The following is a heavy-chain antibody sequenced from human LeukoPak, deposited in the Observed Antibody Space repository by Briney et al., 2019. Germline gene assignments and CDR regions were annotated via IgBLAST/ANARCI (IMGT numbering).Heavy chain of an antibody. CDR1: GFTFSTFA. D-gene: IGHD3-22*01. V-gene: IGHV3-23*01. CDR2: IFPSGGEI. Sequence: GGSLRLSCAASGFTFSTFAMIWVRQPSGKWLEWVSSIFPSGGEIHYADSVRGRFTISRDNAKNSLYLQMNSLRAEDTAVYYCAKDEGIRYYDSSGYYYSFDYWGQGTLVTVSS. CDR3: AKDEGIRYYDSSGYYYSFDY. J-gene: IGHJ4*02.